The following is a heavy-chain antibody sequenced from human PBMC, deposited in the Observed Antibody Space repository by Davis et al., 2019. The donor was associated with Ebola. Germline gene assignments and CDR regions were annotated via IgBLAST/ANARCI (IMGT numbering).Heavy chain of an antibody. V-gene: IGHV4-34*01. CDR1: GGSFSGYY. D-gene: IGHD5-18*01. CDR2: INHSGST. J-gene: IGHJ4*02. Sequence: PSETLSLTCAVYGGSFSGYYWSWIRQPPGKGLEWIGEINHSGSTNYNPSLKSRVTMSVDTSKNQFSLKVRSVTAADTAVYYCARGPLGYSHGYMNYWGQGTLVTVSS. CDR3: ARGPLGYSHGYMNY.